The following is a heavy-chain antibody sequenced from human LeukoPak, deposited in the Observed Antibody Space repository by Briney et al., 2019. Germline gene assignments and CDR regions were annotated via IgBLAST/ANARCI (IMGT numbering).Heavy chain of an antibody. Sequence: PGGSLRLSCVASGFTFSDYGMHWVRQAPGKGPEWLAFIRHDGGGIHYGDSVKGRVTISRDNSKNTVYLQMNNLGAEDTALYKCAKDHAPLWFGRGGSWIDPWGRGTLVTVSS. J-gene: IGHJ5*02. CDR2: IRHDGGGI. D-gene: IGHD5-18*01. V-gene: IGHV3-30*02. CDR1: GFTFSDYG. CDR3: AKDHAPLWFGRGGSWIDP.